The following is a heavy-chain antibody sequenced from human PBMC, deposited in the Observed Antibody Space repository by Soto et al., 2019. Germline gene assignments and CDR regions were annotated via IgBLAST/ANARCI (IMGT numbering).Heavy chain of an antibody. CDR2: INHSGST. Sequence: SETLSLTCAVYGGSFSGYYWSWIRQPPGKGLEWIGEINHSGSTNYNPSLKSRVTISVDTSKNQFSLKLSSVTAADTAVYYCARGATDYDFWSGSRYYYGMDVWGQGTTVT. CDR1: GGSFSGYY. D-gene: IGHD3-3*01. CDR3: ARGATDYDFWSGSRYYYGMDV. J-gene: IGHJ6*02. V-gene: IGHV4-34*01.